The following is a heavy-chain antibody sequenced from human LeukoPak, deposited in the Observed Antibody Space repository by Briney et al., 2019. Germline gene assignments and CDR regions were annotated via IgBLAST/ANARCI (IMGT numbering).Heavy chain of an antibody. CDR2: IRAYNGDR. D-gene: IGHD6-19*01. Sequence: ASVKISCKASGYTFTDYAFSWVRQVPGQGLGWMGWIRAYNGDRNYPQKFQARVTMTTDTSTSTAYLDLWDLRSDDTGIYYCARDVGGKAVAGTIDYWGQGTLVTVSS. CDR3: ARDVGGKAVAGTIDY. J-gene: IGHJ4*02. V-gene: IGHV1-18*01. CDR1: GYTFTDYA.